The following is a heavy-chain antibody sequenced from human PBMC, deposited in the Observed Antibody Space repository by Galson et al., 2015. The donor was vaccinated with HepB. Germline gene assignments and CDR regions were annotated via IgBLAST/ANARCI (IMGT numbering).Heavy chain of an antibody. CDR1: GDSVSSNSAT. J-gene: IGHJ6*02. V-gene: IGHV6-1*01. CDR3: ARDLGVHIAMDIHYYDGIDV. CDR2: TYYRSKWYN. D-gene: IGHD5-18*01. Sequence: CAISGDSVSSNSATWNWIRQSPSRGLEWLGRTYYRSKWYNDYAVSVKSRMSINPDTSKNQFSLQLNSVTPEDTAVYYCARDLGVHIAMDIHYYDGIDVWGQGTTVTVSS.